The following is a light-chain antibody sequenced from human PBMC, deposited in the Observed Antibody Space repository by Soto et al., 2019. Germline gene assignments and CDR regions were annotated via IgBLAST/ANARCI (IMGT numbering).Light chain of an antibody. Sequence: QSVLTQPASVSGSPGQSITISRIGTSSDVGAYNFVSWYRQNPGKAPKLMIYDVSNRPSGVSNRFSGSKSGNTASLTISGLQAEDEADYYCTSYTPSSTWVFGGGTKVTVL. V-gene: IGLV2-14*01. J-gene: IGLJ3*02. CDR2: DVS. CDR1: SSDVGAYNF. CDR3: TSYTPSSTWV.